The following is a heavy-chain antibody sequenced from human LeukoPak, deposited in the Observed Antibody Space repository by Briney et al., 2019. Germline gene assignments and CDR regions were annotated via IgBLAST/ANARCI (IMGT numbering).Heavy chain of an antibody. CDR3: ARFAMTRKLERLISSLYFDY. D-gene: IGHD1-1*01. J-gene: IGHJ4*02. Sequence: QSGGSLRLSCAASGFTFSSYEMNWVRQAPGKGLEWVSYISSSGSTIYYAVSVKGRFTISRDNAKNSLYLQMNSLRAEDTAVYYCARFAMTRKLERLISSLYFDYWGQGTLVTVSS. CDR1: GFTFSSYE. CDR2: ISSSGSTI. V-gene: IGHV3-48*03.